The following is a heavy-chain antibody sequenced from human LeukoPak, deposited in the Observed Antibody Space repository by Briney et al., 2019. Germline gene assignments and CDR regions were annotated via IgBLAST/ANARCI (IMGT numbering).Heavy chain of an antibody. J-gene: IGHJ3*02. CDR2: ISGSGGTT. CDR1: GXTFSTHS. V-gene: IGHV3-64D*09. CDR3: VKDLGGAWAFDI. D-gene: IGHD1-26*01. Sequence: PGGSLRLSCSASGXTFSTHSLHWVRQAPGKGLEYVSTISGSGGTTYYADSVKGRFTISRDNSKNSVYLQMSSLRAEDTAMYHCVKDLGGAWAFDIWGQGTMVTVSS.